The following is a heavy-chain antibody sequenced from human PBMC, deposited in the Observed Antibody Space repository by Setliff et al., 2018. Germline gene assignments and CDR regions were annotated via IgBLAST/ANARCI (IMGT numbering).Heavy chain of an antibody. V-gene: IGHV4-39*01. Sequence: KTSETLSLTCTVSDDSFTSSRYYWGRIRQAPGSGLEWIGSISYSGTPYYNASVESRVTISIDTSRNQFSLELRSVTVADTATYYCVRPGGTTVVARHFDYWGSGILVTVSS. CDR2: ISYSGTP. D-gene: IGHD2-15*01. CDR3: VRPGGTTVVARHFDY. CDR1: DDSFTSSRYY. J-gene: IGHJ4*01.